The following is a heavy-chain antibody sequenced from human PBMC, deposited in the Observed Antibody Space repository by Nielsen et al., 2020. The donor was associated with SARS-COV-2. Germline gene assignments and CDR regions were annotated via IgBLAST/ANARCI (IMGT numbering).Heavy chain of an antibody. CDR2: IYHSGRT. CDR1: GGSISSGGYS. D-gene: IGHD3-16*01. Sequence: SETLSLTCAVSGGSISSGGYSWSWIRQPPGKGLEWIGYIYHSGRTYYNPSLKSRVTISVDRSKNQFSLRLSSVTAADTAVYYCARGGRITFGGADDAFDIWGQGTMVTVSS. CDR3: ARGGRITFGGADDAFDI. J-gene: IGHJ3*02. V-gene: IGHV4-30-2*01.